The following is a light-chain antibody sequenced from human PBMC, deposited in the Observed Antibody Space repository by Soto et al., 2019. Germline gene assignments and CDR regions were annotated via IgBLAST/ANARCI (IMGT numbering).Light chain of an antibody. Sequence: DIPMTQSPSSLSASVGDRVTLTCRASQSISSYLNWYQQKPGKAPNLLIYATSILQSGVPSRFSGSGSGTDFTLTISSLQPEDFATYYCQQSYSTPPNYTFGQGTKLEIK. CDR2: ATS. CDR1: QSISSY. V-gene: IGKV1-39*01. CDR3: QQSYSTPPNYT. J-gene: IGKJ2*01.